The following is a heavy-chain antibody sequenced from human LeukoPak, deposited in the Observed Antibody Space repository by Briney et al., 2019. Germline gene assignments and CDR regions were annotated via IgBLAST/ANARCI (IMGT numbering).Heavy chain of an antibody. CDR1: GFTFTNYW. D-gene: IGHD2-21*01. Sequence: TGGSLRLSCAASGFTFTNYWMGWVRQAPGKGLEWVANIKQDGHEKYYVDSVKGRFTISRDNAKDSLYLQMNSLRVEDTALYYCARLYLDSSLFDFRGQGTLVTVSS. V-gene: IGHV3-7*01. CDR3: ARLYLDSSLFDF. CDR2: IKQDGHEK. J-gene: IGHJ4*02.